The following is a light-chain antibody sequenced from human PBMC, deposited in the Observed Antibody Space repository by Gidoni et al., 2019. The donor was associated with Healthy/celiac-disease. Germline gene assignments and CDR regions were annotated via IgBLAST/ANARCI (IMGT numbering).Light chain of an antibody. CDR2: DAS. CDR1: QSISSW. CDR3: QQYNSQYT. J-gene: IGKJ2*01. Sequence: DIQMTQSPSTLSASVGDRVTITCRASQSISSWLAWYQQKPGKAPKLLIYDASSLESGVPSRFSCSGSGTEFTLTISSLQPDDFATYYCQQYNSQYTFGQXTKLEIK. V-gene: IGKV1-5*01.